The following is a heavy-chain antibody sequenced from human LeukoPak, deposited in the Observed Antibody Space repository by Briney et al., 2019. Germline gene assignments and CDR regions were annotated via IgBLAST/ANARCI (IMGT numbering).Heavy chain of an antibody. Sequence: GGSLRLSCAASGFTFSGYSMNWVRQAPGKGLEWVSSISTTSDYIHYADSLKGRVAISRDNAKNSLYLQMNSLRAEDTAVYYCARGGIYSQGFDYWGQGTLVTVSS. CDR3: ARGGIYSQGFDY. CDR2: ISTTSDYI. V-gene: IGHV3-21*01. J-gene: IGHJ4*02. CDR1: GFTFSGYS. D-gene: IGHD6-13*01.